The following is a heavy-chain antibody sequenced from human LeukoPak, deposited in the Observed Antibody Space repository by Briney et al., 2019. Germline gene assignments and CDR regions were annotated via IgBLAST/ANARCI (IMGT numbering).Heavy chain of an antibody. CDR3: ARGSSGSYDF. CDR1: GFTFSNYW. J-gene: IGHJ4*02. D-gene: IGHD1-26*01. Sequence: GGSLRLSCAASGFTFSNYWMNRVRQAPGKGLEWVANIKQDGSEKYYVDSVKGRFTISRDNAKNSLYVQMNSLRAEDTAVYYCARGSSGSYDFWGQGTLVTVSS. V-gene: IGHV3-7*05. CDR2: IKQDGSEK.